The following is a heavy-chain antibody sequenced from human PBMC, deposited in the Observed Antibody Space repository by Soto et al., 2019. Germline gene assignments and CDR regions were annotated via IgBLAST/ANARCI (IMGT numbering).Heavy chain of an antibody. V-gene: IGHV1-18*01. CDR1: GDTFTNFG. CDR3: ARVVRGVVNWFDP. Sequence: HLVQSGPEVKKPGASITVSCKTSGDTFTNFGLSWVRQAPGQGLEWMGWIATYNSNRNYAQKFQVRLPLTTDAATSTAYMELKNLGYDDTAVYYCARVVRGVVNWFDPWGQGTLVTVSS. J-gene: IGHJ5*02. CDR2: IATYNSNR. D-gene: IGHD3-10*01.